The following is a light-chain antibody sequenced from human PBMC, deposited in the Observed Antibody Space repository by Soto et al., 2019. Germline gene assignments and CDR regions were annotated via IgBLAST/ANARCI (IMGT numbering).Light chain of an antibody. J-gene: IGLJ1*01. CDR2: GNI. Sequence: QSVLTQPTSVSGAPGQKVTISCTGSSSNIGAGYEVHWYQQLPGTGPKLLIYGNINRPSGVPDRFSGSKSGTSASLAITGLQAEDEADYYCQSYDSRLSGYVFGTGTKLTVL. CDR1: SSNIGAGYE. V-gene: IGLV1-40*01. CDR3: QSYDSRLSGYV.